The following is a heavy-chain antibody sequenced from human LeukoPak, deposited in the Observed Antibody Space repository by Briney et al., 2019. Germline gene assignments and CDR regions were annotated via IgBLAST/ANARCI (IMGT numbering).Heavy chain of an antibody. CDR2: ISSSSSYI. CDR1: GFTFSSYS. Sequence: GGSLRLSCAASGFTFSSYSMNWVRQAPGKGLEWVSSISSSSSYIYYADSVKGRFTISRDNAKNSLYLQMNSLRAEDTAVYYRARDIGERARPGLDYWGQGTLVTVSS. D-gene: IGHD6-6*01. CDR3: ARDIGERARPGLDY. J-gene: IGHJ4*02. V-gene: IGHV3-21*01.